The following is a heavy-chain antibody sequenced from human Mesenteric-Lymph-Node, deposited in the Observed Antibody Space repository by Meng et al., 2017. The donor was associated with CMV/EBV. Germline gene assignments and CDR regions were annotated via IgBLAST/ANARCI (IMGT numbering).Heavy chain of an antibody. J-gene: IGHJ4*02. CDR3: ARDYRTTVTSGAGYYFDY. CDR2: IHPSGGTT. Sequence: FTSYFLHWVRQAPGQGLEWIGIIHPSGGTTTYARNFQGRVTMTRDTTTSTVYMELSSLTSEDTAVYYCARDYRTTVTSGAGYYFDYWGQGALVTVSS. CDR1: FTSYF. V-gene: IGHV1-46*01. D-gene: IGHD4-17*01.